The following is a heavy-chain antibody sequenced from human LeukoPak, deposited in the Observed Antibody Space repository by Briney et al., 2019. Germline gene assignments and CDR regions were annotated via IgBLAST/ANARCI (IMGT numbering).Heavy chain of an antibody. Sequence: GGSLRLSCAASGFTFSSYAMHWVRQAPGKGLEWVAVISYDGSNKYYADSVKGRFTISRDNSKNTLYLQMNSLRAEDTAVYCCARVRGDYFSGMDVWGQGTTVTVSS. CDR1: GFTFSSYA. J-gene: IGHJ6*02. CDR2: ISYDGSNK. CDR3: ARVRGDYFSGMDV. V-gene: IGHV3-30-3*01.